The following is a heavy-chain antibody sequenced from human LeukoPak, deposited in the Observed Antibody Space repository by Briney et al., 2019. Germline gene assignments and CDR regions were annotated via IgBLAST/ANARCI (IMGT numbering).Heavy chain of an antibody. CDR2: IYTSGST. J-gene: IGHJ4*02. CDR3: ARDNGPYFDY. V-gene: IGHV4-61*02. Sequence: PSQTLSLTCTVSGGSISSGSYYWSWIRQPAGKGLEWIGRIYTSGSTNYNPSLKSRVTISVDTSKNQFSLKLSSVTAADTAVYYCARDNGPYFDYWGQGTLVTVSS. CDR1: GGSISSGSYY.